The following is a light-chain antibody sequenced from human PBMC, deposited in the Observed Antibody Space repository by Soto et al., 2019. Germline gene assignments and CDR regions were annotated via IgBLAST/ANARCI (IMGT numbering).Light chain of an antibody. V-gene: IGKV3-20*01. CDR3: QQYGSSPT. CDR1: QSVSSNH. Sequence: EIVLTQSLDTLSLSPGERATLSCRASQSVSSNHLAWYQQKPGLAPRLLIYDASSRATGVPDRFSGGGSGTDFTLTISRLEPEDFAVYHCQQYGSSPTFGQGTKVDI. J-gene: IGKJ1*01. CDR2: DAS.